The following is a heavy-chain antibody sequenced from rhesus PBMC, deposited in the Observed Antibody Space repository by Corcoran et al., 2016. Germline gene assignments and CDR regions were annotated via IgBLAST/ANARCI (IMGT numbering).Heavy chain of an antibody. CDR1: GGSISGYY. J-gene: IGHJ4*01. CDR3: AKRGAPIAPVDF. V-gene: IGHV4S12*01. CDR2: IFSNTESN. Sequence: QVQLQESGPGLVKPSETLSLTCAVSGGSISGYYWNWIRPHPGKGLEEVGGIFSNTESNIYNPSLKRRVTIAKDTSKTQFALTLTSVTAADTAVYCCAKRGAPIAPVDFWGQGVLVTVSS. D-gene: IGHD6-25*01.